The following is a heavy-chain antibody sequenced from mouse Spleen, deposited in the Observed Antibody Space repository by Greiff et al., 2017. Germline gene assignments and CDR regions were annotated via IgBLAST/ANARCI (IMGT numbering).Heavy chain of an antibody. CDR1: GFTFSSYA. V-gene: IGHV5-9*04. J-gene: IGHJ3*01. CDR2: ISSGGGNT. D-gene: IGHD2-3*01. Sequence: EVKVEESGGGLVKLGGSLKLSCAASGFTFSSYAMSWVRQTPEKRLEWVATISSGGGNTYYPDSVKGRFTISRDNAKNTLYLQMSSLKSEDTAMYYCARQDDGYYSWFAYWGQGTLVTVSA. CDR3: ARQDDGYYSWFAY.